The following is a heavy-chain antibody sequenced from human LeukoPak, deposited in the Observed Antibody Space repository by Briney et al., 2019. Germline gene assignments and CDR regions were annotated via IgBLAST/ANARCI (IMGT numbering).Heavy chain of an antibody. CDR1: GGSISRSSYY. CDR3: ASDRSGYFGNNDY. CDR2: VYYSGST. J-gene: IGHJ4*02. D-gene: IGHD6-19*01. Sequence: SETLSLTCTVSGGSISRSSYYWDWIRQPPGRGLEWIGSVYYSGSTYYNPSLKSRVTISVDTSKNQFSLKLSSVTAADTAVYYCASDRSGYFGNNDYWGQGALVTVSS. V-gene: IGHV4-39*01.